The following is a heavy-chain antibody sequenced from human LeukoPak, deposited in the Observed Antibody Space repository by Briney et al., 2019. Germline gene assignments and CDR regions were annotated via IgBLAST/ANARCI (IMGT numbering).Heavy chain of an antibody. D-gene: IGHD6-13*01. CDR1: GFTFSSYV. CDR2: ISGSGGST. J-gene: IGHJ4*02. Sequence: GGSLRLSCAASGFTFSSYVMNWVRQAPGKGLEWVSAISGSGGSTYYADSVKGRFTISRDNSKNTLYLQMNSLRAEDTAVYYCAKRFFPAAAAASFDYWGQGTLVTVSS. CDR3: AKRFFPAAAAASFDY. V-gene: IGHV3-23*01.